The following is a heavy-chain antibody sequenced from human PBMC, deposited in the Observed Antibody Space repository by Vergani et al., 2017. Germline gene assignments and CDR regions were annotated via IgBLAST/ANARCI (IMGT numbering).Heavy chain of an antibody. Sequence: QVQLQQWGAGLLKPSETLSLTCAVYGGSFSGYYWSWIRQPPGKGLEWITSIYYSGSTYYNPSLKSRVTISVDTSKNHFSLKLSSVTAADTAVYFCARHSTVEWLVKLGWIDPWGQGILVTVSS. V-gene: IGHV4-34*01. J-gene: IGHJ5*02. CDR2: IYYSGST. CDR3: ARHSTVEWLVKLGWIDP. CDR1: GGSFSGYY. D-gene: IGHD6-19*01.